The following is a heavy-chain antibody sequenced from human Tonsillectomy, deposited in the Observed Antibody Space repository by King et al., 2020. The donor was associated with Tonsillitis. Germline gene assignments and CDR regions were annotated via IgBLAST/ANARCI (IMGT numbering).Heavy chain of an antibody. D-gene: IGHD6-19*01. J-gene: IGHJ4*02. V-gene: IGHV3-49*03. CDR2: IRSKAYGGTT. CDR1: GFTFGDYA. Sequence: VQLVESGGGLVQPGRSLRLSCTASGFTFGDYAMSWFRQAPGKGLEWVGFIRSKAYGGTTEYAASVKGRFTISREDSKSIAYLQMNSLKTEDPAVYYCTRVRGIAVAGTPDYWGQGTLVTVSS. CDR3: TRVRGIAVAGTPDY.